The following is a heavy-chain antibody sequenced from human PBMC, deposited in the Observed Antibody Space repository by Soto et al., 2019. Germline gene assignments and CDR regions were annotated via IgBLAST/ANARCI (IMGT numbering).Heavy chain of an antibody. Sequence: QVQLAQSANEVKKPGASVRVSCKVAGYTFIRYGIAWVRQAPGQGLEWMGWISPYNDYTVYAQKFQGRVSMTADTSTRTVYMNLRGLKSDDTAVYYCARGGYYDNSWGKLSHYGLDVWGQGTSVSVSS. CDR2: ISPYNDYT. V-gene: IGHV1-18*01. CDR1: GYTFIRYG. D-gene: IGHD3-16*01. CDR3: ARGGYYDNSWGKLSHYGLDV. J-gene: IGHJ6*02.